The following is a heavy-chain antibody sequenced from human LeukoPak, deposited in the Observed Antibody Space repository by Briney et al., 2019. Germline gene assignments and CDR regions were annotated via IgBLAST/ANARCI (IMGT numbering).Heavy chain of an antibody. D-gene: IGHD6-13*01. CDR3: AKGPAADWGDY. CDR2: ISGGSGST. V-gene: IGHV3-23*01. J-gene: IGHJ4*02. CDR1: GGSIRSTN. Sequence: PSETLSLTCGVSGGSIRSTNWWSWVRQAPGKGLEWVSGISGGSGSTYYADSVKGRFTISRDNSKNTLYLQMNSLRAEDTAVYYCAKGPAADWGDYWGQGTLVTVSS.